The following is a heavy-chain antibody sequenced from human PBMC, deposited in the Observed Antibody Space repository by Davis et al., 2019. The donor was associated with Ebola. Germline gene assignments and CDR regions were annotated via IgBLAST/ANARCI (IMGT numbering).Heavy chain of an antibody. CDR1: GGSFSGYY. J-gene: IGHJ4*02. D-gene: IGHD1-26*01. Sequence: SETLSLTCAVYGGSFSGYYWSWIRQPPGKGLEWIGYIYYSGSTNYNPSLKSRVTISVDTSKNQFSLKLSSVTAADTAVYYCAKDPRTTRLGAIFDYWGQGTLVTVSS. V-gene: IGHV4-59*01. CDR3: AKDPRTTRLGAIFDY. CDR2: IYYSGST.